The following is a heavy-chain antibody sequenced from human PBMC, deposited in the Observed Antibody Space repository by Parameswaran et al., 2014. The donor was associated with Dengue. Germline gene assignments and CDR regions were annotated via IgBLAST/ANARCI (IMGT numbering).Heavy chain of an antibody. Sequence: RWIRQPPGKGLEWIGYIYYTGSANYNPSLNSRVTISLDTSKNQFSLRLSSVTAADTAVYYCARRETATVTPFDHWGPGNPGHRLL. CDR3: ARRETATVTPFDH. CDR2: IYYTGSA. D-gene: IGHD6-13*01. J-gene: IGHJ4*02. V-gene: IGHV4-59*08.